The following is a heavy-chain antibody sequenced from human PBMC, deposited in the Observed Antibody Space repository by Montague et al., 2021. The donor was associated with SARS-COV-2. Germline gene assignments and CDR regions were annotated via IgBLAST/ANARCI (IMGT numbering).Heavy chain of an antibody. J-gene: IGHJ4*02. D-gene: IGHD1-7*01. CDR3: AWLNYWAPFDF. CDR2: VYHTGNT. CDR1: GGSINSGGYY. V-gene: IGHV4-31*03. Sequence: TLSLTCTVSGGSINSGGYYWIWIRQHPVRGLEGIGYVYHTGNTHYSLSLESRLTISVDTSENQFSLKLTSVTAAATAIYYCAWLNYWAPFDFWGQGTLVTVSS.